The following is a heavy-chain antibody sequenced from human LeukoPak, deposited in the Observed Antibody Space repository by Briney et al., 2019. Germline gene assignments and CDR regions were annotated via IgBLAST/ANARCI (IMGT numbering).Heavy chain of an antibody. Sequence: ASVKVSCKASGYTFTSYYMHWVRQAPGQGLEWMGIINPSGGSTSYAQKFQGRVTMTRDTSISTAYMELSRLRSDDTAVYYCARTMVVAASNWFDPWGQGTLVTVSS. CDR1: GYTFTSYY. V-gene: IGHV1-46*01. D-gene: IGHD2-15*01. J-gene: IGHJ5*02. CDR3: ARTMVVAASNWFDP. CDR2: INPSGGST.